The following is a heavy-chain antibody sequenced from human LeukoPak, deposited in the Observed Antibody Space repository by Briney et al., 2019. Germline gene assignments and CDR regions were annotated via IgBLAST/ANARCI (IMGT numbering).Heavy chain of an antibody. J-gene: IGHJ4*02. D-gene: IGHD3-22*01. CDR1: GGSISSSNW. Sequence: SGTLSLTCAVSGGSISSSNWWSWVRQPPGKGLEWIGEIYHSGSTNYNPSLKSRVAISVDKSKNQFSLKLSSVTAADTAVYYCAREGGDDDSSGYALDYWGQGTLVTVSS. V-gene: IGHV4-4*02. CDR2: IYHSGST. CDR3: AREGGDDDSSGYALDY.